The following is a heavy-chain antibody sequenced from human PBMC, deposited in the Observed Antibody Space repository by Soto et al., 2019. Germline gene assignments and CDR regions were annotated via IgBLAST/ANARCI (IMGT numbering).Heavy chain of an antibody. J-gene: IGHJ4*02. CDR1: GGSISSGYHY. CDR3: ASQTTVTTVASDLYYFDY. Sequence: QVQLQESGPGLVKPSQTLSLTCTVSGGSISSGYHYWSWIRQHPGKGLEWIGHIYYSGSTYYNPSLKSRVSISVATSKNQFSLKLSSVTAADTAVYYCASQTTVTTVASDLYYFDYWGQGTLVTVSS. CDR2: IYYSGST. D-gene: IGHD4-17*01. V-gene: IGHV4-31*03.